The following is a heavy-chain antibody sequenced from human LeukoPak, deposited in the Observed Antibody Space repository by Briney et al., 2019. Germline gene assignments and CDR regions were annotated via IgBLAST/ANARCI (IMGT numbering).Heavy chain of an antibody. Sequence: GGSLRLSCAASGFTFSSYWMSWVRQAPGKGLEWVANIKQDGSERYSVDSVKGRFTISRDNAKNSLYMQMNSLRAEDTAVYYCARVMSASVWRSYGSYYYYYYMDIWGKGTTVTVSS. CDR2: IKQDGSER. D-gene: IGHD3-16*01. CDR1: GFTFSSYW. V-gene: IGHV3-7*01. CDR3: ARVMSASVWRSYGSYYYYYYMDI. J-gene: IGHJ6*03.